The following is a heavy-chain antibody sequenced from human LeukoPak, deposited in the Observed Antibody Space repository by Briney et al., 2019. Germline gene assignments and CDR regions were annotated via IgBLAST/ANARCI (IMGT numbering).Heavy chain of an antibody. CDR1: GGSISSYY. J-gene: IGHJ1*01. D-gene: IGHD2-15*01. CDR2: IYYSGST. V-gene: IGHV4-59*08. Sequence: SETLSLTCTVSGGSISSYYWSWIRQPPGKGQEWIGYIYYSGSTNYNPSLKSRVTISVDTSKNQFSLKLSSVTAADTAIYYCARGYVSLEKWGQGTLVTVSS. CDR3: ARGYVSLEK.